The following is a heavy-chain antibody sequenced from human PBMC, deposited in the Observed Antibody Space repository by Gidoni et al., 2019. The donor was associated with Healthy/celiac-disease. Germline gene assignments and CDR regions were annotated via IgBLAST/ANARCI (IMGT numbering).Heavy chain of an antibody. V-gene: IGHV3-30*18. CDR1: GVPFSSYG. CDR2: ISYDGSNK. D-gene: IGHD6-25*01. Sequence: QLVESGGGVVQPGRSLRLSCTASGVPFSSYGMHWVRQAPGKGLEWVAVISYDGSNKYYADSVKGRFTISRDNSKNTLYLQMNRLRAEDTAVYYCAKEGMDSSAGWFDHWGQGTLVTVSS. CDR3: AKEGMDSSAGWFDH. J-gene: IGHJ5*02.